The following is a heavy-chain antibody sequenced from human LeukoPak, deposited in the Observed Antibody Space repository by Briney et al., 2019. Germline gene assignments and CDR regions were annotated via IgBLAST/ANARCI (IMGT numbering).Heavy chain of an antibody. Sequence: PSETLSLTCTVSGGSISSGGYYWSWIRQPPGEGLEWIGYIYHSGSTYYNPSLKSRVTISVDRSKNQFSLKLSSVTAADTAVYYCARDNPTSASPYYYYMDVWGKGTTVTVSS. CDR1: GGSISSGGYY. CDR3: ARDNPTSASPYYYYMDV. V-gene: IGHV4-30-2*01. J-gene: IGHJ6*03. CDR2: IYHSGST.